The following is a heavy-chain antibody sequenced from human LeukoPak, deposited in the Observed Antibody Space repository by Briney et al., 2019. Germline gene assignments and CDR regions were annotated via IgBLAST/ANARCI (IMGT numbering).Heavy chain of an antibody. Sequence: GESLKISCKGSGYNFISSWIVWVRQMPGKGLERMGIIYPGDSDTRYSPPFQGQVTISADKSLSTAYLQWSSLKASDTAMYYCARRPKYSSDFYYFDYWGQGTLVTVSS. D-gene: IGHD3-22*01. CDR2: IYPGDSDT. V-gene: IGHV5-51*01. CDR3: ARRPKYSSDFYYFDY. CDR1: GYNFISSW. J-gene: IGHJ4*02.